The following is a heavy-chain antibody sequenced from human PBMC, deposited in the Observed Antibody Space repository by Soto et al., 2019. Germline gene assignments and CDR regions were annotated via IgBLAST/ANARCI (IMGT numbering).Heavy chain of an antibody. CDR1: GFTFSSYA. CDR3: ARDGDSSGSYYFDY. D-gene: IGHD3-22*01. Sequence: GGSLRLSCAASGFTFSSYAMHWVRQAPGKGLEWVAVISYDGSNKYYADSVKGRFTISRDNSKNTLYLQMNSLRAEDTAVYYCARDGDSSGSYYFDYWGQGTLVTVSS. CDR2: ISYDGSNK. V-gene: IGHV3-30-3*01. J-gene: IGHJ4*02.